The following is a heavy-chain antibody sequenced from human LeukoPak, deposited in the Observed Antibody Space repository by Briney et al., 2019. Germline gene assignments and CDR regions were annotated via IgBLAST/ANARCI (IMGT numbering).Heavy chain of an antibody. V-gene: IGHV3-30*18. CDR3: AKLGYDSSGASKTLDY. J-gene: IGHJ4*02. CDR1: GFFFSSYG. CDR2: ISHDGSNK. D-gene: IGHD3-22*01. Sequence: GGSLRLSCAASGFFFSSYGMHWVRQAPGKGLEWVAVISHDGSNKYYGDSVKGRFTISRDNSKNTLYLQMNSLRPEDTAVYYCAKLGYDSSGASKTLDYWGQGTLVTVSS.